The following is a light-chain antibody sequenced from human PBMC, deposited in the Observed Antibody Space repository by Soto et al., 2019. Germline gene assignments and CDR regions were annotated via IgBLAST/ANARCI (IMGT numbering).Light chain of an antibody. CDR3: TSYAGGNNML. V-gene: IGLV2-8*01. J-gene: IGLJ3*02. Sequence: QSALTQPPSASGSLGQSVTISCTGTSSDVGGYSFVSWYQQHPGKVPKLIIYEVSKRPSGVPDRFSGSKSGSTASLTVSGLRAEDEADYYCTSYAGGNNMLFGGGTKVTVL. CDR2: EVS. CDR1: SSDVGGYSF.